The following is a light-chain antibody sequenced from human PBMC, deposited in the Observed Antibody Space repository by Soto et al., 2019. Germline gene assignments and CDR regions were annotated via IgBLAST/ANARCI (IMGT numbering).Light chain of an antibody. J-gene: IGKJ4*01. CDR2: AAS. Sequence: DIQMTQSPSSLSASVGDRVTITCQASQDVKNYLNWYQQKPGKAPKLLIYAASSLQSGVPSRFSGSGSGTDFTLTISSLQPEDFATYYCQQSYSTLTFGGGTKV. V-gene: IGKV1-39*01. CDR1: QDVKNY. CDR3: QQSYSTLT.